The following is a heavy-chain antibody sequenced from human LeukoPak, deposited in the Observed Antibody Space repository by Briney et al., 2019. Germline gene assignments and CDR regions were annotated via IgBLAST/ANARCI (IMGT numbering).Heavy chain of an antibody. CDR2: ISGSGGST. J-gene: IGHJ4*02. Sequence: GGSLRLSCAVSGFTFSDYAMNWVRQAPGEGLEWVSGISGSGGSTYYADSVKGRFTISRDNSKNTLYLQMNSLRAEDTAVYYCAKDMVHQNWNDIGGYWGQGTLVTVSS. V-gene: IGHV3-23*01. CDR3: AKDMVHQNWNDIGGY. D-gene: IGHD1-1*01. CDR1: GFTFSDYA.